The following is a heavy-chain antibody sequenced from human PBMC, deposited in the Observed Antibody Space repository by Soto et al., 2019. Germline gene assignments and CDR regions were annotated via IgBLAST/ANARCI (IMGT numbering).Heavy chain of an antibody. CDR3: ARARETYYDFWSGYPDDAFDI. J-gene: IGHJ3*02. V-gene: IGHV1-2*04. CDR2: INPNSGGT. CDR1: GYTFTGYY. Sequence: ASVKVSCKASGYTFTGYYMHWVRQAPGQGLEWMGWINPNSGGTNYAQKFQGWVTMTRDTSISTAYMELSRLRSDDTAMYYFARARETYYDFWSGYPDDAFDIWGQGTMVTVSS. D-gene: IGHD3-3*01.